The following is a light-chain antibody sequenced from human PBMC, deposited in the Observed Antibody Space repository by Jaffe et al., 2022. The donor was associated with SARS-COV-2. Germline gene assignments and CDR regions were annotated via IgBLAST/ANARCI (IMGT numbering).Light chain of an antibody. CDR1: QDIRDY. V-gene: IGKV1-16*02. CDR3: QQSHSYPLT. J-gene: IGKJ4*01. CDR2: TTS. Sequence: DIQMTQSPSSLSASVGDRVTITCRASQDIRDYVAWYQQKPGEAPRSLVQTTSNLQSGVPLKFSASGSGTYFTLTISSLQPEDIATYYCQQSHSYPLTFGGGTKVEIK.